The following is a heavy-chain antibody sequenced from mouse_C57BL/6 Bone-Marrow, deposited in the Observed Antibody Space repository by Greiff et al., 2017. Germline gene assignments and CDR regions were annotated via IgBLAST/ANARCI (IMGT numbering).Heavy chain of an antibody. V-gene: IGHV1-19*01. CDR3: ARGITTVVPDY. Sequence: EVQLQQSGPVLVKPGASVKMSCKASGYTFTYYYMNWVKQSHGKSLEWIGVINPYNGGTSYNQKFKGKATLTVDKSSSTAYMELNSLTSEDSAVYYCARGITTVVPDYWGQGTTLTVSS. D-gene: IGHD1-1*01. J-gene: IGHJ2*01. CDR2: INPYNGGT. CDR1: GYTFTYYY.